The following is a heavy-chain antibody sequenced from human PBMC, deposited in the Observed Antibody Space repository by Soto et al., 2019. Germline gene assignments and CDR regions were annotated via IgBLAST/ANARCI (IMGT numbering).Heavy chain of an antibody. Sequence: QEQLVESGGGMVQPGGSLRLSCAVSGFTLDTYGMHWVRQAAGQGLEWVAVSWHAGMHLDYADSVRGRFTVFRDDSKNPMFLEMNGLSVDDTAVYYCARDWGACTPGECYSHGCDLWCQWTLVTVSS. V-gene: IGHV3-33*01. J-gene: IGHJ3*01. CDR1: GFTLDTYG. CDR2: SWHAGMHL. D-gene: IGHD2-21*01. CDR3: ARDWGACTPGECYSHGCDL.